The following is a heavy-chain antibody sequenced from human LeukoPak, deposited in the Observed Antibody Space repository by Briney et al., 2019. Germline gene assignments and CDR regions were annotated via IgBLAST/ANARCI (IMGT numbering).Heavy chain of an antibody. J-gene: IGHJ4*02. CDR1: GFTFHNYA. V-gene: IGHV3-23*01. Sequence: GGSLRLSCAASGFTFHNYAMNWVRQDPGKGLEWVSSISASGISTYYSDSVKGRFTISRDNSKNTLYLQMNSLRAEDTAVYYCAKGDNDILTGYYNSFDYWGQGTLVTVSS. D-gene: IGHD3-9*01. CDR2: ISASGIST. CDR3: AKGDNDILTGYYNSFDY.